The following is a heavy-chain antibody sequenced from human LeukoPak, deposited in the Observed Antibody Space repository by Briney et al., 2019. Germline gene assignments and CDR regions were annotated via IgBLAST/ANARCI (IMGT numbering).Heavy chain of an antibody. J-gene: IGHJ4*02. D-gene: IGHD5-18*01. CDR1: GFTFSSYG. V-gene: IGHV3-23*01. Sequence: GGTLRLSCAASGFTFSSYGMSWVRQAPGKGLEWVSAISGSGGSTYYADSVKGRFTISRDNAKNSLYLHMNSLRAGDTAVYYCARHLSGVTGYTYGRGIDYWGQGTLVTVSS. CDR3: ARHLSGVTGYTYGRGIDY. CDR2: ISGSGGST.